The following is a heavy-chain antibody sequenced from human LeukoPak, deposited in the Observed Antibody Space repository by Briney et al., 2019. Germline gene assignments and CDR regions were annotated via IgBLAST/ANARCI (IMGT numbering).Heavy chain of an antibody. V-gene: IGHV4-39*07. Sequence: SETLSLTCSVSGGSISSSTYFWGWIRQPPGKGLEFIASIHSNGNSYFNPSLKSRVTSSLDTSKNQFSLKLTSVTAADTAVYHCARLDGDRPDHWGQGTLVTVSS. J-gene: IGHJ4*02. CDR1: GGSISSSTYF. CDR3: ARLDGDRPDH. D-gene: IGHD4-17*01. CDR2: IHSNGNS.